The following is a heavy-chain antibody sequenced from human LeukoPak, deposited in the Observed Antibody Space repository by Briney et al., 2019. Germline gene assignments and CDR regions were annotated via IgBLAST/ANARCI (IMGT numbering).Heavy chain of an antibody. D-gene: IGHD6-13*01. Sequence: GGSLRLSCAASGFTVSSNYKSWIRQAPGPGLVWVSVIYSGGSTYYADSVKGRFTISRDNSKNTLYLQMNSLRAEDTAVYYCAKDWSSQQLDPYYYYYGMDVWGQGTTVTVSS. CDR1: GFTVSSNY. J-gene: IGHJ6*02. CDR3: AKDWSSQQLDPYYYYYGMDV. CDR2: IYSGGST. V-gene: IGHV3-53*01.